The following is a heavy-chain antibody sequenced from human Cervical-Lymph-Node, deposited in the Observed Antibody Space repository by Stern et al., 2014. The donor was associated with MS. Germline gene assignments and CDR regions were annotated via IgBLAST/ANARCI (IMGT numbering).Heavy chain of an antibody. V-gene: IGHV1-69*01. CDR2: IFPVFVTP. Sequence: QVQLGQSGAEVTKPGSSVKVSCKASGGTFSKFPSSWVRQAPGQGLEWMGGIFPVFVTPTYAQEFRGRVTITADFSTSTVYMELSSLRSDDTAVYYCALSSETSDRWYSLGYDLWGQGTLVTVSS. CDR3: ALSSETSDRWYSLGYDL. J-gene: IGHJ5*02. CDR1: GGTFSKFP. D-gene: IGHD6-13*01.